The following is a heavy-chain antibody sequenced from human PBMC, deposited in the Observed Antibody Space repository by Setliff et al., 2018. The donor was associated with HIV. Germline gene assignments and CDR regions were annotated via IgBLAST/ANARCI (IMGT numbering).Heavy chain of an antibody. Sequence: SVKVSCKASGGTVSSYAINWVRQAPGQGLEWMGGIIPIFGTTHYAQKFQGRVTVTADESTSTAYLELSRLGSDDTAVYYCAADNYNCNSFDSWGQGSLVTVSS. CDR2: IIPIFGTT. V-gene: IGHV1-69*13. CDR1: GGTVSSYA. D-gene: IGHD3-3*01. J-gene: IGHJ4*02. CDR3: AADNYNCNSFDS.